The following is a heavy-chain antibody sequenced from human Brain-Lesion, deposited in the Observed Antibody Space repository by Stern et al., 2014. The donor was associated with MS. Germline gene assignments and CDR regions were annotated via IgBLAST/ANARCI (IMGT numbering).Heavy chain of an antibody. J-gene: IGHJ4*02. Sequence: VQLEESGAEVKKTGSSVKVSCQASGNTFTNRYLHWVRQAPGQALEWMGWITPFTGNTNYAQNFQDRVTITMDRSMSTAYMDLSSLRSDDTAIYFCAEGGSYGFAYWGQGTLVTVSS. CDR2: ITPFTGNT. D-gene: IGHD4-17*01. CDR3: AEGGSYGFAY. CDR1: GNTFTNRY. V-gene: IGHV1-45*02.